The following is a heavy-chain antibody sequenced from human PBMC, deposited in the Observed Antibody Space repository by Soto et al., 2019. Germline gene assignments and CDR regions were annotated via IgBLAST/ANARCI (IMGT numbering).Heavy chain of an antibody. Sequence: PGGSLRLSCTASGFTFGDYAMSWFRQAPGKGLEWVGFIRSKAYGGTTEYAASVKGRFTISRDDSKSIAYLQMNSLKTEDTAVYYCTRDSEIAAAGRYYYYGRDVWDQGTTVTVAS. CDR3: TRDSEIAAAGRYYYYGRDV. J-gene: IGHJ6*02. CDR2: IRSKAYGGTT. V-gene: IGHV3-49*03. D-gene: IGHD6-13*01. CDR1: GFTFGDYA.